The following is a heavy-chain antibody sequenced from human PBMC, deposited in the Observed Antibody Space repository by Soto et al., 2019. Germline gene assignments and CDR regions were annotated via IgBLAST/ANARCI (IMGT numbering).Heavy chain of an antibody. CDR2: INHSGST. CDR1: GGSFSGYY. J-gene: IGHJ1*01. Sequence: SETLSLTCAVYGGSFSGYYWSWIRQPPGKGLEWIGEINHSGSTNYNPSLKSRVTIAVETSKNQFSLKLSSVTAADTAVYYCARQAYCSSTSCYTEYFQHWGQGTLVTVSS. D-gene: IGHD2-2*02. V-gene: IGHV4-34*01. CDR3: ARQAYCSSTSCYTEYFQH.